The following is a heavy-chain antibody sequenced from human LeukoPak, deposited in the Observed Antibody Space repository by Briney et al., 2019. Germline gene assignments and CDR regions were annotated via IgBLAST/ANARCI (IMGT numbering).Heavy chain of an antibody. Sequence: GGSLRLSCVGSGFTFRSHAMSWVRQAPEKGLEFVSGIYENGGTTYYADSVKGRFSISRDNSKNTLYLQMNSLRAEDTAVYYCAKDRDNSSWYDYFDYWGQGTLVTVSS. D-gene: IGHD6-13*01. CDR1: GFTFRSHA. J-gene: IGHJ4*02. CDR2: IYENGGTT. CDR3: AKDRDNSSWYDYFDY. V-gene: IGHV3-23*01.